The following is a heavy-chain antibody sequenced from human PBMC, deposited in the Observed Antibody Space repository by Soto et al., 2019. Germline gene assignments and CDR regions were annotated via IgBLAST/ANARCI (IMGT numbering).Heavy chain of an antibody. CDR2: IYHSGST. V-gene: IGHV4-30-2*01. CDR3: ARDRQGYGDYAYAY. Sequence: SETLSLTCAVSGGSISSGGYSWSWIRQPPGKGLEWIGYIYHSGSTYYNPSLKSRVTISVDRSKNQFSLKLSSATAADTAVYYCARDRQGYGDYAYAYWGQGTLVTVSS. D-gene: IGHD4-17*01. J-gene: IGHJ4*02. CDR1: GGSISSGGYS.